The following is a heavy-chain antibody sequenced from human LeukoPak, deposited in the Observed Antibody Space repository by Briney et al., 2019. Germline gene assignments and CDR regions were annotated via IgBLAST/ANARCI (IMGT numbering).Heavy chain of an antibody. CDR1: GFTFSSYS. V-gene: IGHV3-21*01. D-gene: IGHD1-26*01. CDR2: ISSSSSYI. CDR3: ARDMESAWELLRSYTVDWFDP. J-gene: IGHJ5*02. Sequence: PGGSLRLSCAASGFTFSSYSMNWVRQAPGKGLEWVSSISSSSSYIYYADSVKGRFTISRDNAKNSLYLQMNSLRAEDTAVYYCARDMESAWELLRSYTVDWFDPWGQGTLVTVSS.